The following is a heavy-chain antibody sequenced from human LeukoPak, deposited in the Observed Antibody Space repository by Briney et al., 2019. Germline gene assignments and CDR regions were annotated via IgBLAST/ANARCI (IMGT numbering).Heavy chain of an antibody. D-gene: IGHD3-22*01. CDR3: ARDQYYDSSGYVGY. J-gene: IGHJ4*02. CDR1: GYTFTSYG. CDR2: ISAYNGNT. V-gene: IGHV1-18*01. Sequence: AASVKVSCKASGYTFTSYGISWVRQAPGQGLEWMGWISAYNGNTNYAQKLQGRVTMTTDTSTSTAYMELRSLRSDDTAVYYCARDQYYDSSGYVGYWGQGTLVTVSS.